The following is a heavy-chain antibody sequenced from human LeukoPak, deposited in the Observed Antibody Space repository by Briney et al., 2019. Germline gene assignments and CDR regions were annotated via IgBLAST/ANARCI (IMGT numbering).Heavy chain of an antibody. J-gene: IGHJ4*02. CDR1: GFTFSSYW. CDR2: ISSSGSTI. CDR3: ARANQEFDY. V-gene: IGHV3-48*04. D-gene: IGHD1-14*01. Sequence: GGSLRLSCAASGFTFSSYWMHWVRQAPGKGLEWVSYISSSGSTIYYADSVKGRFTISRDNAKNSLYLQMNSLRAEDTAVYYCARANQEFDYWGQGTLVTVSS.